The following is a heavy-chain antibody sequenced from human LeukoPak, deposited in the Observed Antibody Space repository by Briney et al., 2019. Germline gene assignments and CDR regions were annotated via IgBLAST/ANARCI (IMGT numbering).Heavy chain of an antibody. J-gene: IGHJ4*02. CDR3: ARGAYSSGWYDY. V-gene: IGHV3-20*01. D-gene: IGHD6-19*01. CDR1: GFTFDDYG. Sequence: GGSLRLSCAASGFTFDDYGMSWVRQAPGKGQEWVSGINWNGGSTGYADSVKGRFTISRDNAKNSLYLQMNSLRAGDTALYHCARGAYSSGWYDYWGQGTLVTVSS. CDR2: INWNGGST.